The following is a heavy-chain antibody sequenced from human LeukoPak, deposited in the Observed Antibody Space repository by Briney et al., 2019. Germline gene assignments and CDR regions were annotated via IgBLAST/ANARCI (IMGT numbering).Heavy chain of an antibody. D-gene: IGHD6-19*01. CDR2: IYYSGST. J-gene: IGHJ4*02. Sequence: SETLSLTCTVSGGSISSYYWSWIRQSPGKGLEWIGYIYYSGSTNYNPSLKIRVTLSVDTSKNQFSLKLSSVTAADTAVYYCAGHSGSGFDYWGQGTLVTVSS. V-gene: IGHV4-59*08. CDR1: GGSISSYY. CDR3: AGHSGSGFDY.